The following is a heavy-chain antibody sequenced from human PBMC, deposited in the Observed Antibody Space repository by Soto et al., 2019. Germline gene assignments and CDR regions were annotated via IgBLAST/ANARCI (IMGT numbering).Heavy chain of an antibody. V-gene: IGHV3-74*01. J-gene: IGHJ4*02. CDR3: ARGGFSGSGSFIQGDY. Sequence: EVQLVESGGGLVQPGGSLRLSCAASGFTFSSYWMHWVRQAPGKGLVWVSRIKSDGSNINYADPVKGRFTISRDNAKNTLYLQMNSLRAEDTAIYYCARGGFSGSGSFIQGDYWGQGTLVTVSS. CDR1: GFTFSSYW. CDR2: IKSDGSNI. D-gene: IGHD3-10*01.